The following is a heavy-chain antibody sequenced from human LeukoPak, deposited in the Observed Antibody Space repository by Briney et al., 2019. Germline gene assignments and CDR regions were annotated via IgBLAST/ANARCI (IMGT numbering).Heavy chain of an antibody. CDR3: ARDLKVYSSPSPWFDP. CDR1: GFTFDDYG. Sequence: GGSLRLSCAASGFTFDDYGMSWVRQAPGKGLEWVSGINWNGGSTGYADSVKGRFTISRDNAKNSLYLQMNSLRAEDTALYYCARDLKVYSSPSPWFDPWGQGTLVTVSS. D-gene: IGHD6-6*01. J-gene: IGHJ5*02. CDR2: INWNGGST. V-gene: IGHV3-20*04.